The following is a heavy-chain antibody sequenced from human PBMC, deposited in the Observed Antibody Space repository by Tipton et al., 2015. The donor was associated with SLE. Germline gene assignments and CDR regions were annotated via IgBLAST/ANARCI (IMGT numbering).Heavy chain of an antibody. CDR2: IRSNVHGGTT. D-gene: IGHD5-12*01. J-gene: IGHJ3*02. V-gene: IGHV3-49*04. CDR3: SRSLNIVAAVFDI. CDR1: EFRVSGYN. Sequence: SLRLSCVASEFRVSGYNMDWVRQAPGKGLEWVAFIRSNVHGGTTQYAASVTGRFTISRDDSKSILYLQLNNLKTEDTAVYYCSRSLNIVAAVFDIWGQGAMVTVSS.